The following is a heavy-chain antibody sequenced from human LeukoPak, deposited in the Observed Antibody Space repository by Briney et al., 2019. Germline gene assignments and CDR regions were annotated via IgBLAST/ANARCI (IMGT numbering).Heavy chain of an antibody. V-gene: IGHV3-74*01. CDR3: TTTPGSPYYDILTGLSAKDYYYYGMDV. CDR1: GFTFSSYW. CDR2: INTDGSST. Sequence: GGSLRLSCAASGFTFSSYWMHWVRQAPGKGLVWVSRINTDGSSTSYADSVKGRFTISRDNAKNTLYLQMNSLRAEDTAVYYCTTTPGSPYYDILTGLSAKDYYYYGMDVWGQGTTVTVSS. D-gene: IGHD3-9*01. J-gene: IGHJ6*02.